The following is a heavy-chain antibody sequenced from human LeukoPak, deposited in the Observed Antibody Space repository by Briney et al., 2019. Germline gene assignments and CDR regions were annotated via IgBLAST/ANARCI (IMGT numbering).Heavy chain of an antibody. CDR1: GYTFTSYG. V-gene: IGHV1-18*01. CDR3: AREWYSSGWYSYYYYYMDV. CDR2: ISAYNGNT. D-gene: IGHD6-19*01. J-gene: IGHJ6*03. Sequence: ASVKVSCKASGYTFTSYGISWVRQAPGQGLEWMGWISAYNGNTNYAQKLQGRVTITTDTSTSTAYMELRSLRSDDTAVYYCAREWYSSGWYSYYYYYMDVWGKGTTVTVSS.